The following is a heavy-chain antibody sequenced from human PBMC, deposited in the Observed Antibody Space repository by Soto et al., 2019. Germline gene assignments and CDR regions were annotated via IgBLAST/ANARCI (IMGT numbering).Heavy chain of an antibody. D-gene: IGHD2-2*01. CDR2: IYSGGST. CDR1: GFTVSSNY. V-gene: IGHV3-66*04. CDR3: AGPRYCSSTSCNDAFDI. J-gene: IGHJ3*02. Sequence: GGSLRLSCAASGFTVSSNYMSWVRQAPGKGLEWVSVIYSGGSTYYADSVKGRFTISRDNSKNTLYLQMNSLRAEDTAVYYCAGPRYCSSTSCNDAFDIWGQGTMVTVSS.